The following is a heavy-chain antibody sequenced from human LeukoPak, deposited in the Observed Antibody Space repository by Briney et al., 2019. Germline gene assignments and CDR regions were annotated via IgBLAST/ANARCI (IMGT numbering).Heavy chain of an antibody. CDR1: GASVSSYY. D-gene: IGHD3-22*01. Sequence: LETLSLTCTVSGASVSSYYWNWIRKPPGKGLEWIGFSAHSGSSSYNPSLKSRVSISVNKSMNHISLRLPSVTTADTAVSSRSRYYADVNGYYYYYDYWGQGTLVTVSS. CDR3: SRYYADVNGYYYYYDY. V-gene: IGHV4-59*02. CDR2: SAHSGSS. J-gene: IGHJ4*02.